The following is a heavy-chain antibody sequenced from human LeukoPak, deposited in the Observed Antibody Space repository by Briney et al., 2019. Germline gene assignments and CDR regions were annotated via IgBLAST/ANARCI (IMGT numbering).Heavy chain of an antibody. D-gene: IGHD3-9*01. CDR3: ARGVADILTGYYKSDFDY. J-gene: IGHJ4*02. Sequence: SVKVSCKASGGTFSSYAISWVRQAPGQGLEWMGGIIPIFGTANYAQKFQGRVTITADESTSTAYMALSSLRSEDTAVYYCARGVADILTGYYKSDFDYWGQGTLVTVSS. CDR2: IIPIFGTA. V-gene: IGHV1-69*13. CDR1: GGTFSSYA.